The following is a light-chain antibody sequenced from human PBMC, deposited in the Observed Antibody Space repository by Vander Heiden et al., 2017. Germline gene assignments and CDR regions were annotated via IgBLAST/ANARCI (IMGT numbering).Light chain of an antibody. J-gene: IGKJ3*01. Sequence: DIQMTQPPSSLSASVGNRVTITCRANQAIGTYLSWFQQKPGKAPELLIHDASKLQGGVPSRFSGRGSGTDFTLTISSLQPEDFATYHCQQTYSTVFTFGPGTKVEIK. CDR1: QAIGTY. V-gene: IGKV1-39*01. CDR2: DAS. CDR3: QQTYSTVFT.